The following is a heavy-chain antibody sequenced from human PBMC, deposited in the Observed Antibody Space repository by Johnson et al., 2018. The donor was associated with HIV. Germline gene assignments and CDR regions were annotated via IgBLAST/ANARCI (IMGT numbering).Heavy chain of an antibody. J-gene: IGHJ3*02. Sequence: QLVESGGGLVQPGRSLRLSCAASGFTFDDYAMHWVRQAPGKGLEWVSGISWNSGSIGYADSVKGRFTISRDNAKNSLYLQMNSLRAEDTALYYCAKSLGAMVPDAFDIWGQGTMVTVSS. CDR1: GFTFDDYA. V-gene: IGHV3-9*01. D-gene: IGHD5-18*01. CDR3: AKSLGAMVPDAFDI. CDR2: ISWNSGSI.